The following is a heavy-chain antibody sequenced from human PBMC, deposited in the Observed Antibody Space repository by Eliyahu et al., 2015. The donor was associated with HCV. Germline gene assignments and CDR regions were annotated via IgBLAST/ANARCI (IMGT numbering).Heavy chain of an antibody. CDR3: AKDRSFGSFDS. V-gene: IGHV3-33*06. D-gene: IGHD3-10*01. CDR1: GFSVTNHG. J-gene: IGHJ4*02. CDR2: IWYDGIRK. Sequence: QVQLVESGGGVVQPGRSLRXXCVASGFSVTNHGIHWVRQAPGKGLEWVADIWYDGIRKYYADSVKGRSTISRDNSKNTVYLQMDSLRADDSAVYYCAKDRSFGSFDSWGQGTLVTVSS.